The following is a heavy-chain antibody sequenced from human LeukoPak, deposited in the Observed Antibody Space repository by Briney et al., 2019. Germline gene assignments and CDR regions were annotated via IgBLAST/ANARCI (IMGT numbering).Heavy chain of an antibody. CDR3: ARVIRQRLGGRNDY. D-gene: IGHD2-15*01. CDR2: INHSGST. Sequence: PSETLSLTCAVYGGSFNGYHWSWIRQPPGKGLEWIGEINHSGSTNYNPSLKSRVTISVDTSKNQFSLKLSSVTAADTAVYYCARVIRQRLGGRNDYWGQGTLVTVSS. V-gene: IGHV4-34*01. CDR1: GGSFNGYH. J-gene: IGHJ4*02.